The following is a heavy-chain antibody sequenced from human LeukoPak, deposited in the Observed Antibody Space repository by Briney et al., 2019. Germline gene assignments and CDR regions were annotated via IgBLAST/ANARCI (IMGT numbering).Heavy chain of an antibody. CDR1: GFTFTDYY. J-gene: IGHJ4*02. CDR3: VREGITKAFDL. V-gene: IGHV1-2*02. D-gene: IGHD1-14*01. CDR2: INPHSGVT. Sequence: PMASVKVSCKASGFTFTDYYMHWVRLAPGQGLEWMGYINPHSGVTSFPQKFRGRVTLTTDTSISAAYMELSSLISDDTAMYYCVREGITKAFDLWGREPWSPSPQ.